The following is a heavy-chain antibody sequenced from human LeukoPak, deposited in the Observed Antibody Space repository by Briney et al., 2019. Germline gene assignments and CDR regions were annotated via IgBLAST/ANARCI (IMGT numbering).Heavy chain of an antibody. V-gene: IGHV3-30*04. Sequence: PGGSLRLSCAASGFTFSSYAMHWVRQAPGKGLEWVAVISYDGSNKYYADSVKGRFTISRDNSKNTLYLQMNSLRAEDTAVYYCARDVNNEQQLVPYYWGQETLVTVSS. J-gene: IGHJ4*02. CDR2: ISYDGSNK. CDR3: ARDVNNEQQLVPYY. D-gene: IGHD6-13*01. CDR1: GFTFSSYA.